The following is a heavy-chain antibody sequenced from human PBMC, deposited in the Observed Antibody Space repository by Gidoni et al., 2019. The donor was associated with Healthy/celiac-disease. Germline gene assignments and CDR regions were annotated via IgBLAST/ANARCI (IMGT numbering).Heavy chain of an antibody. CDR1: GGSFRGYY. J-gene: IGHJ4*02. Sequence: QVQLQQWGAGLLKPSETLSLTCAVYGGSFRGYYWSWIRQPPGKGLEWIGEINHSGSTNYNPSLKSRVTISVDTSKNQFSLKLSSVTAADTAVYYCARSRRTRVFDYWGQGTLVTVSS. CDR3: ARSRRTRVFDY. V-gene: IGHV4-34*01. D-gene: IGHD1-7*01. CDR2: INHSGST.